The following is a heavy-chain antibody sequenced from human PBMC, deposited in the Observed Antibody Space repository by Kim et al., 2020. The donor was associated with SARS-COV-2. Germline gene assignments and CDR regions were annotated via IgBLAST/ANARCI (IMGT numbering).Heavy chain of an antibody. Sequence: SETLSLTCSLSGDSISSSSYYWGWIRQSPGMGLEWIGSLYYTGSTYYNPSLQSRVSISVDTSKDQFSLNLNSVTAADTAVYYCARLPRVSGNYRFDIWGQGILVTVSS. CDR1: GDSISSSSYY. V-gene: IGHV4-39*01. D-gene: IGHD3-10*01. CDR3: ARLPRVSGNYRFDI. CDR2: LYYTGST. J-gene: IGHJ4*02.